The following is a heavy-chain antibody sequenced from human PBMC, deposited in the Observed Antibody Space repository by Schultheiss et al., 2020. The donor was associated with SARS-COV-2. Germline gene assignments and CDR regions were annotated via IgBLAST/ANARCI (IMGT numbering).Heavy chain of an antibody. CDR3: ARVMRTVTTVRWFDP. V-gene: IGHV4-59*01. CDR1: GASISSYY. Sequence: TLSLTCTVSGASISSYYWSWIRQPPGKGLEWIGYIHHSAGTNYNPSLKRRVTISVDTSKNQFSLKLSSVTAADTAVYYCARVMRTVTTVRWFDPWGQGTLVTVSS. CDR2: IHHSAGT. J-gene: IGHJ5*02. D-gene: IGHD4-11*01.